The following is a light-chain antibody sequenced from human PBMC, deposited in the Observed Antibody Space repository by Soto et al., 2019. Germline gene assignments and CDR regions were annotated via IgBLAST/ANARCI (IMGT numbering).Light chain of an antibody. Sequence: EIVLTQSPVTLSLSPGDRATLSCRTSQSVTSRYLAWYQQRPGQAPRLLIYGASNRATCIPDRFSGSGSGTDFTLTISRLEPEDFALYYCQQYDSSPPMYTFGQGTKLEIK. CDR2: GAS. J-gene: IGKJ2*01. V-gene: IGKV3-20*01. CDR1: QSVTSRY. CDR3: QQYDSSPPMYT.